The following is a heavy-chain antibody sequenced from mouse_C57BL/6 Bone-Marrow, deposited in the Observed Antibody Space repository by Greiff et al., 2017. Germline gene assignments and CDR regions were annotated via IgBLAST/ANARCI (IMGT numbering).Heavy chain of an antibody. D-gene: IGHD1-1*01. CDR3: ARAGYLLDY. J-gene: IGHJ4*01. V-gene: IGHV1-72*01. Sequence: VQLQQPGAELVKPGASVKLSCKASGYTFTSYWLHWVKQRPGRGLEWIGRIAPNSGGTKYNEKFKSKATLTVDKPSSTAYMQLSSLTSEDSAVYYCARAGYLLDYWGQGTSVTVSS. CDR1: GYTFTSYW. CDR2: IAPNSGGT.